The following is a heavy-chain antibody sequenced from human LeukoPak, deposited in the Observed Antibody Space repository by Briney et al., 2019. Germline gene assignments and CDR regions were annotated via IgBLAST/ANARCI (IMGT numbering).Heavy chain of an antibody. D-gene: IGHD5-24*01. CDR1: GYTFTYYA. Sequence: ASVKVSCKASGYTFTYYAMHWVRQAHGQGLQWMGWITPGGGTNYPQKFQGRVAITWDTSITTAYMDLSRLTSDDTAVYYCARDRYGDGFAHFDYWGQGALVTVSS. CDR2: ITPGGGT. CDR3: ARDRYGDGFAHFDY. V-gene: IGHV1-2*02. J-gene: IGHJ4*02.